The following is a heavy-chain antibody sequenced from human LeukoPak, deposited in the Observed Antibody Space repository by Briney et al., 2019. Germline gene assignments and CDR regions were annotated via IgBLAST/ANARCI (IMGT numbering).Heavy chain of an antibody. D-gene: IGHD3-10*01. Sequence: PGGSLRLSCAASGLTFSSHWMHWVRQAPGKGLEWVSVIYSGGSTYYADSVKGRFTISRDNSKNTLYLQMNSLRAEDTAVYYCARVGWPDYYYGMDVWGQGTTVTVSS. CDR1: GLTFSSHW. CDR2: IYSGGST. CDR3: ARVGWPDYYYGMDV. J-gene: IGHJ6*02. V-gene: IGHV3-53*01.